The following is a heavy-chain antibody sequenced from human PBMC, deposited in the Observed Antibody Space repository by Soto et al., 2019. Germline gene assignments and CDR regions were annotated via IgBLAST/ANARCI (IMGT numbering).Heavy chain of an antibody. J-gene: IGHJ5*02. CDR3: ARGTQELAGEQHPLDP. D-gene: IGHD6-19*01. Sequence: PSETLSLTCTVSGGSFPSYYCTWIRHPPEKGLEWIGEITHRGSTNYNPSLKSRVTMSVDTSKNQFSLKLTSVTAADTAVYFCARGTQELAGEQHPLDPWGQRTLVAVSS. CDR2: ITHRGST. CDR1: GGSFPSYY. V-gene: IGHV4-34*01.